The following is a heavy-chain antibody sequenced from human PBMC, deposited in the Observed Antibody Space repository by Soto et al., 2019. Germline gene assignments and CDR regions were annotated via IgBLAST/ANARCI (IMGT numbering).Heavy chain of an antibody. CDR3: ARDGSGYRSRASPMDV. D-gene: IGHD3-22*01. Sequence: SVKVSCKASGDTFSSYAISWVRQAPGQGLEWMGGIIPIFGTVNYAQKFQGRVTIDADESTSTAYMELSSLRSEDTAVYYCARDGSGYRSRASPMDVWGQGTTVTVSS. CDR2: IIPIFGTV. J-gene: IGHJ6*01. CDR1: GDTFSSYA. V-gene: IGHV1-69*13.